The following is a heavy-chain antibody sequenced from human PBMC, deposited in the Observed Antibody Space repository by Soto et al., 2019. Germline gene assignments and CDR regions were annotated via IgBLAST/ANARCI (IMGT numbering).Heavy chain of an antibody. CDR2: TYYRSKWFN. D-gene: IGHD6-19*01. J-gene: IGHJ5*01. CDR3: ARMTSSGSYVGS. Sequence: SQTLSLTCAISGDSVSNNSAAWNWIRQSPSRGLEWLGRTYYRSKWFNDYALAVKGRMSINPDTSENQFSLHLSSVTSEDTAVYYCARMTSSGSYVGSWGQGILVTVSS. CDR1: GDSVSNNSAA. V-gene: IGHV6-1*01.